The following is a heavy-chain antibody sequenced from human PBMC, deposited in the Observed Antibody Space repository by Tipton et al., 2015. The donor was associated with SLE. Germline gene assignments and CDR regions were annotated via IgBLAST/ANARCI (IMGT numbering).Heavy chain of an antibody. Sequence: TLSLTCTVSDGSIRSTNYYWGWIRQPPGKGLEWIGRVHISGSTNYNPSLKSRVTISVDTSKNQFSLTLSSVTAADTAIYYCARGNWNYQSYWGQGTLVTVSS. D-gene: IGHD1-7*01. CDR1: DGSIRSTNYY. J-gene: IGHJ4*02. CDR2: VHISGST. V-gene: IGHV4-39*07. CDR3: ARGNWNYQSY.